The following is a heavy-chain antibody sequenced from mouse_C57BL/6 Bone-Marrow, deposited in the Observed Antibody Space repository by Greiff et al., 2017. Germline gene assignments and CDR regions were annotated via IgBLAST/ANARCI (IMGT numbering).Heavy chain of an antibody. V-gene: IGHV1-54*01. J-gene: IGHJ3*01. D-gene: IGHD2-1*01. CDR1: GYAFTNYL. CDR3: AKELPLRFAY. Sequence: VQLQESGAELVRPGTSVKVSCKASGYAFTNYLIEWVKQRPGQGLAWIGVIHPGSGGTNYNEKFKGQATLTADKSSSTPYMQRSSLTSTDSAVYLWAKELPLRFAYWGQGTLVTVSA. CDR2: IHPGSGGT.